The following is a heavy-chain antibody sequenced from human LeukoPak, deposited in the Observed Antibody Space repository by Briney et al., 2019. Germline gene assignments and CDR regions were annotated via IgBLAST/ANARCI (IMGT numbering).Heavy chain of an antibody. CDR3: ATSEVYYDFWSGSHFDY. J-gene: IGHJ4*02. V-gene: IGHV1-69-2*01. CDR2: VDPEDGET. D-gene: IGHD3-3*01. Sequence: GASVKVSCKASGYTFTDYYMHWVQQAPGKGLEWMGRVDPEDGETIYAEKFQGRVTITADTSTDTAYMELSSLRSEDTAVYYCATSEVYYDFWSGSHFDYWGQGTLVTVSS. CDR1: GYTFTDYY.